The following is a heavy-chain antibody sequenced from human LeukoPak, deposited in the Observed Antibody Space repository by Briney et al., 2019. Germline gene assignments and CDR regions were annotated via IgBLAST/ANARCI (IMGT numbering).Heavy chain of an antibody. CDR1: GFTVSTNY. J-gene: IGHJ2*01. Sequence: GRSLRLSCAASGFTVSTNYMSWVRQAPGKGLEWVSIIYSGGSTSYADSVKGRFTISRDISKNTLFLQMSSLRAEDTAVYYCARSPRIYDNSGYYLVEYFDLWGRGTLVTVSS. V-gene: IGHV3-53*01. CDR3: ARSPRIYDNSGYYLVEYFDL. CDR2: IYSGGST. D-gene: IGHD3-22*01.